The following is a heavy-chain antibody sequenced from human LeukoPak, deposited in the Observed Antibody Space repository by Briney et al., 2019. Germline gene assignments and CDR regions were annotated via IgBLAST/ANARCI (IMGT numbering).Heavy chain of an antibody. CDR1: GFTFNNYG. V-gene: IGHV3-30*18. CDR3: AKGPLRGTAAAIDY. CDR2: ISYDGRNI. D-gene: IGHD2-2*01. Sequence: SGGSLRLSYAASGFTFNNYGMHWVRQAPGKGLEWVAVISYDGRNIHYPDSVKGRFTISRDISTDTLWLQMDSLRTEDTAVYYCAKGPLRGTAAAIDYWGQGTLVTVSS. J-gene: IGHJ4*02.